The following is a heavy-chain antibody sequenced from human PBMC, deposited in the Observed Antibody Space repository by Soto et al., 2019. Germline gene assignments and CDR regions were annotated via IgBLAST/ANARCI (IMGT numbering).Heavy chain of an antibody. D-gene: IGHD3-22*01. Sequence: GESLKISCAASGFTFSDYYMSWIRQAPGKGLEWVSYISSSSSYTNYADSVKGRFTISRDNAKNSLYLQMNSLRAEDTAVYYCARDSNYYDSSGDYGMDVWGQGTTVTVSS. CDR1: GFTFSDYY. V-gene: IGHV3-11*06. J-gene: IGHJ6*02. CDR3: ARDSNYYDSSGDYGMDV. CDR2: ISSSSSYT.